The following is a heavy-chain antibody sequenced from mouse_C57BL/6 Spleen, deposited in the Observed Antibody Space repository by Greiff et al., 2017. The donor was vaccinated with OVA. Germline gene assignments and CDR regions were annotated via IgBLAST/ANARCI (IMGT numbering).Heavy chain of an antibody. D-gene: IGHD3-2*02. CDR3: ARRGVDSTGYDY. CDR1: GYTFTSYW. J-gene: IGHJ2*01. Sequence: QVQLQQPGAELVMPGASVKLSCKASGYTFTSYWMHWVKQRPGQGLEWIGEIDPSDSYTNSNQKFKGKSTLTVDKSSSTAYMQLSNLTSEDSAVYYCARRGVDSTGYDYWGQGTTLTVSS. CDR2: IDPSDSYT. V-gene: IGHV1-69*01.